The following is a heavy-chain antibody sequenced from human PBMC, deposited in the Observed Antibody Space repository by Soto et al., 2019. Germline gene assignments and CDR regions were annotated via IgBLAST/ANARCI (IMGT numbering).Heavy chain of an antibody. D-gene: IGHD1-26*01. CDR2: IRYDGSDE. CDR1: ASIFKGHG. V-gene: IGHV3-33*08. Sequence: QVQLVESGGGGVQPGGSLRLSCAASASIFKGHGMHWVRQVPGKGLEWVAIIRYDGSDEHYGDSVEGRFTISRDNSKNMVYLQMNSLRAEDTAVYYCARDGVGATTFFGFRDYWGQGTLGTVAS. J-gene: IGHJ4*02. CDR3: ARDGVGATTFFGFRDY.